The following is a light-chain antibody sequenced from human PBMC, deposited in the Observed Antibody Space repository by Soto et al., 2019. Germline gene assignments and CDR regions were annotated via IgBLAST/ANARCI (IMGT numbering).Light chain of an antibody. CDR2: EVS. J-gene: IGLJ3*02. CDR1: SSDIGYYNY. CDR3: SSYTRSNTLVV. V-gene: IGLV2-14*01. Sequence: QSVLTQPAYVSGSPGQWITISCTGTSSDIGYYNYVSWYQQDPGKAPKLIIYEVSNRPSGVSNRFSGSKSGNTASLTISGLQAEDEANYYCSSYTRSNTLVVFGGGTKVTVL.